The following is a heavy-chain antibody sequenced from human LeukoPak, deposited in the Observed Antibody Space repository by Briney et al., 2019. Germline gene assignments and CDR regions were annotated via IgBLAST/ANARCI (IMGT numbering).Heavy chain of an antibody. J-gene: IGHJ4*02. V-gene: IGHV3-66*01. CDR1: GFTFSDHY. CDR2: IFTGGST. D-gene: IGHD2-8*01. CDR3: ARGGATRYCTNGVCHYFDY. Sequence: PGGSLRLSCAASGFTFSDHYMDWVRQAPGKGLEWVSVIFTGGSTNYADSVKGRFSISRDYSKNTLYLQMNSLRAEDTALYYCARGGATRYCTNGVCHYFDYWGQGTLVTVSS.